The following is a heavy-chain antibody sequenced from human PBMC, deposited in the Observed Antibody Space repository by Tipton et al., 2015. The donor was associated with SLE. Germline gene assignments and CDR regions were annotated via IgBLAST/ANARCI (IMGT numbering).Heavy chain of an antibody. CDR1: GGSISRIGYY. CDR2: IYHTGST. V-gene: IGHV4-31*03. J-gene: IGHJ6*03. D-gene: IGHD6-19*01. CDR3: ARETEDTGWIHSRDYIYYYYYVDV. Sequence: TLSLTCTVSGGSISRIGYYWSWIRQHPGKSLEWIGYIYHTGSTYYNPSLESRLTISIDTSKNQFSLRLTSMTPADTALYYCARETEDTGWIHSRDYIYYYYYVDVWGQGTTVTVSS.